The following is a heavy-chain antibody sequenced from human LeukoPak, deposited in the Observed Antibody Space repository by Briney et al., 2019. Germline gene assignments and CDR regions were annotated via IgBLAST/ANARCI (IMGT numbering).Heavy chain of an antibody. Sequence: ASVKVSCKASGYTFTSYAMHWVRQAPGQRLEWMGWINAGNGNTKYSQKFQARVTITRDTSASTAYMELSSLRSEDTAVYYCARAYYGSGSYYRGWFDPWGQGTLVTVSS. CDR3: ARAYYGSGSYYRGWFDP. V-gene: IGHV1-3*01. CDR2: INAGNGNT. J-gene: IGHJ5*02. D-gene: IGHD3-10*01. CDR1: GYTFTSYA.